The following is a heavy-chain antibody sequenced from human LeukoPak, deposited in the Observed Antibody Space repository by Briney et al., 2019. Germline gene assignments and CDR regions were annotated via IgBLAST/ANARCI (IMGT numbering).Heavy chain of an antibody. J-gene: IGHJ6*02. CDR2: IWYDGSNK. CDR3: ARAQPMYIAPFYYYGMDV. CDR1: GFTFSSYG. V-gene: IGHV3-33*01. Sequence: PGKSLRLSCAASGFTFSSYGMHWVRQAPGKGLEWVAVIWYDGSNKYYADSVKGRFTISRDNSKNTLYLQMNSLRAEDTAVYYCARAQPMYIAPFYYYGMDVWGQGTTVTVSS. D-gene: IGHD6-13*01.